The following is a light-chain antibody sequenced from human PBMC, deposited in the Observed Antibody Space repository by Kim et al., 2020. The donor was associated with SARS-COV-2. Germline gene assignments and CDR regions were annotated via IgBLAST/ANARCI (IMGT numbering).Light chain of an antibody. V-gene: IGLV2-11*01. Sequence: PGQSVTISCTGTNSDVGGSNYVSWYQQHPGKAPKVMIYNVSKRPSGVPDRFSGSKSGNTASLTISGLQTEDEADYHCCSYAGGSVFFGGGTKVTVL. CDR3: CSYAGGSVF. J-gene: IGLJ2*01. CDR2: NVS. CDR1: NSDVGGSNY.